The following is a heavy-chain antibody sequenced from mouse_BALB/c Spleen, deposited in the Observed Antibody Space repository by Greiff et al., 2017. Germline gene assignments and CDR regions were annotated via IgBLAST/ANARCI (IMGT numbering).Heavy chain of an antibody. CDR1: GFTFSSYA. CDR3: ARGGDYESYYAMDY. V-gene: IGHV5-9-4*01. CDR2: ISSGGSYT. J-gene: IGHJ4*01. D-gene: IGHD2-4*01. Sequence: DVKLVESGGGLVKPGGSLKLSCAASGFTFSSYAMSWVRQSPEKRLEWVAEISSGGSYTYYPDTVTGRFTISRDNAKNTLYLEMSSLRSEDTAMYYCARGGDYESYYAMDYWGQGTSVTVSS.